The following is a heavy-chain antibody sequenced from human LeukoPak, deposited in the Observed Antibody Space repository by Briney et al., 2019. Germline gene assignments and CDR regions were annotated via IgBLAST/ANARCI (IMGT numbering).Heavy chain of an antibody. Sequence: SETLSLTCTVSGGSISSSSYYWGWIRQPPGKGLEWIGSIYYSGSTYYNPSLKSRVTISVDTSKNQFSLKLSSVTAADTAVYYCARHLPNGSGRPLFWFDPWGQGTLVTVSS. D-gene: IGHD3-10*01. J-gene: IGHJ5*02. V-gene: IGHV4-39*01. CDR3: ARHLPNGSGRPLFWFDP. CDR2: IYYSGST. CDR1: GGSISSSSYY.